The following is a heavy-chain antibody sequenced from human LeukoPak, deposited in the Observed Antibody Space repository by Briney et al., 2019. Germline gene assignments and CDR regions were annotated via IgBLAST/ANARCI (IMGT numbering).Heavy chain of an antibody. D-gene: IGHD2-2*01. CDR2: IYYSGST. Sequence: SETLSLTCTVSGGSISSSSYYWGWIRQPPGKGLEWIGSIYYSGSTYYNPSLKSRVTISVDTSKNQFSLKLSSVTAADTAVYYCARDQLLGYYYYMDVWGKGTRSPSP. J-gene: IGHJ6*03. V-gene: IGHV4-39*01. CDR3: ARDQLLGYYYYMDV. CDR1: GGSISSSSYY.